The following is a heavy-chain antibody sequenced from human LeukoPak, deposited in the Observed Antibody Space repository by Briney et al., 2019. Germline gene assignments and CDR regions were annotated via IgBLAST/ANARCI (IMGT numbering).Heavy chain of an antibody. D-gene: IGHD3-10*01. CDR1: GFTFSNAW. V-gene: IGHV3-15*01. Sequence: PGGSLRLSCAASGFTFSNAWMSWVRQAPGKGLEWVGRIKSKTDGGTTDYAAPVKGRFTISRDDSKNTLYLQMNSLKTEDTAAYYCTTDLLLWFGELSPPYWGQGTLVTVSS. CDR3: TTDLLLWFGELSPPY. CDR2: IKSKTDGGTT. J-gene: IGHJ4*02.